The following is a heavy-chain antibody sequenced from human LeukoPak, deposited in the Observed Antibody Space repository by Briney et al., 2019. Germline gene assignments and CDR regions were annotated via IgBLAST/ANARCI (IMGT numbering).Heavy chain of an antibody. CDR1: GDSISSGGYY. D-gene: IGHD3-10*01. V-gene: IGHV4-31*03. CDR3: ARDVGWFGELSDAFDI. Sequence: ASETLSLTCTVSGDSISSGGYYWSWIRQHPGKGLEWIGYIYYSGSTYYNPSLKSRLTISVDTSKSQFSLKLSSVTAADTAVYYCARDVGWFGELSDAFDIWGQGTMVTVSS. CDR2: IYYSGST. J-gene: IGHJ3*02.